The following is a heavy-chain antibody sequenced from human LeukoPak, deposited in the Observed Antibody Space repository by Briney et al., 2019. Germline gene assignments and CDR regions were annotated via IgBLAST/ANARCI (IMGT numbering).Heavy chain of an antibody. V-gene: IGHV4-4*07. CDR2: IYTSGST. CDR3: ARDGHYYDRSGYYYTHFDY. Sequence: PSETLSLTCTVSVGSITTYYWRWIRQPAGKGLEWIGRIYTSGSTNYNPSLKSRVTMSVDTSKNQFSLKLSSVTAADTAVYYCARDGHYYDRSGYYYTHFDYWGQGTLVTVSS. CDR1: VGSITTYY. D-gene: IGHD3-22*01. J-gene: IGHJ4*02.